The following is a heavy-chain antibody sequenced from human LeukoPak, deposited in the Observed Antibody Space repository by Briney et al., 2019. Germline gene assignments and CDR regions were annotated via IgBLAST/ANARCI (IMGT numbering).Heavy chain of an antibody. J-gene: IGHJ6*03. CDR2: IIPIFGTA. CDR3: AVGYSSSSNYYYYYMDV. D-gene: IGHD6-6*01. CDR1: GGTFSSYA. V-gene: IGHV1-69*05. Sequence: RASVKVSCKASGGTFSSYAIGWVRQAPGQGLEWMGGIIPIFGTANYAQKFQGRVTITTDESTSTAYMELSSLRSEDTAVYYCAVGYSSSSNYYYYYMDVWGKGTTVTVSS.